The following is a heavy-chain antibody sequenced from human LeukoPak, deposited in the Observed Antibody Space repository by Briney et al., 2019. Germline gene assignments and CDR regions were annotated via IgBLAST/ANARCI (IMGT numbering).Heavy chain of an antibody. D-gene: IGHD4-23*01. Sequence: PGRSLRLSCAASGFTFSSYGMYWVRQAPGKGLEWVAVISYDGSNKYYADSVKGRFTISRDNSKNTLYLQMNSLRAEDTAVYYCARDYGGSSPFDYWGQGTLVTVSS. J-gene: IGHJ4*02. CDR2: ISYDGSNK. V-gene: IGHV3-30*03. CDR1: GFTFSSYG. CDR3: ARDYGGSSPFDY.